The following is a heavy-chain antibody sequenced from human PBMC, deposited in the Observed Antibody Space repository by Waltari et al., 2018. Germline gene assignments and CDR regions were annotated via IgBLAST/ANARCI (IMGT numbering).Heavy chain of an antibody. CDR1: GFTFDDYA. V-gene: IGHV3-43D*03. CDR2: ISWDGCST. CDR3: AKEYSSGWYYFDN. D-gene: IGHD6-19*01. J-gene: IGHJ4*02. Sequence: EVQLVESGGVVVQPGGSLRLSCAASGFTFDDYAMHWVRQGPGKGLEWVSLISWDGCSTYYADSVKGRFTISRDNSKNSLYLQMNSLRAEDTALYYCAKEYSSGWYYFDNWGQGTLVTVSS.